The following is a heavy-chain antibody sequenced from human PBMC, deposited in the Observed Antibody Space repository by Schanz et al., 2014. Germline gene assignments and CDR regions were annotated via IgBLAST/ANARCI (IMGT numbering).Heavy chain of an antibody. CDR1: EFSFSSFG. Sequence: EVQLVESGGGLVQPRGSLRLSCAASEFSFSSFGMNWVRQAPGKGLEWVSYISSSGSYTNYADSVKGRFTTSRDNGKKSMYLQMNSLRAEDTAVYYCARDSGSHYLVDYWGQGTLVTVSS. V-gene: IGHV3-48*04. D-gene: IGHD1-26*01. CDR2: ISSSGSYT. J-gene: IGHJ4*02. CDR3: ARDSGSHYLVDY.